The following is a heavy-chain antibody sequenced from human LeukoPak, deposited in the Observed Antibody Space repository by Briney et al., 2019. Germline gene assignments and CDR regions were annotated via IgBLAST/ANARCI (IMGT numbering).Heavy chain of an antibody. D-gene: IGHD1-1*01. Sequence: ASVKVSCKASGYTFTSYGINWVRQAPGQGLEWMGWISGYNGYTYYAQKLQGRVTMTTDTSTSTAYMELRSLRSGDTAVYYCARGAVNRYNWNDDNFYYYYMDVWGKGTTVTVSS. CDR3: ARGAVNRYNWNDDNFYYYYMDV. CDR2: ISGYNGYT. CDR1: GYTFTSYG. J-gene: IGHJ6*03. V-gene: IGHV1-18*01.